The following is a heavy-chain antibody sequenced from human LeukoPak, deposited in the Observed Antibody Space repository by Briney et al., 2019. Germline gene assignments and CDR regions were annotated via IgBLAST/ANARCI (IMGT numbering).Heavy chain of an antibody. CDR2: IKQDGSEK. D-gene: IGHD3-10*01. Sequence: GGSLRLSCAASGFTFTSYWMSWVRQAPGKGLEWVANIKQDGSEKYHVDSVKGRFTISRDNAKNSLYLQMNSLRAEDTAIYYCARGDERLLWFKVWGQGTLVTVSS. CDR1: GFTFTSYW. V-gene: IGHV3-7*05. J-gene: IGHJ4*02. CDR3: ARGDERLLWFKV.